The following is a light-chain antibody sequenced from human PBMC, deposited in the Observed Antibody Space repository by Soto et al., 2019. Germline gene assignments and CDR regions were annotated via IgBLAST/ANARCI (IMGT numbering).Light chain of an antibody. CDR2: AAS. CDR1: QGIRND. CDR3: LQDYDYPYT. Sequence: AIQMTQSPSSLSASVGDRVTITCRTSQGIRNDLGWYQQKPGKAPKLLIYAASNLQSGVPSRFTGSGSGTDFTLTISSLQPEDFATEDCLQDYDYPYTFGQGTKLEIK. J-gene: IGKJ2*01. V-gene: IGKV1-6*01.